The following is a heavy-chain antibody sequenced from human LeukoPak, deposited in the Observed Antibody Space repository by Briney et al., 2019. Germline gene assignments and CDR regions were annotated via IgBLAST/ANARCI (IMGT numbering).Heavy chain of an antibody. Sequence: APVKVSCKASGYTFTSYYTHWVRQAPGQGLEWMGIINPSGGSTSYAQKFQGRVTMTRDTSTSTVYMELSSLRSEDTAVYYCARVSEIVVVVAAGEYYFDYWGQGTLVTVSS. V-gene: IGHV1-46*01. D-gene: IGHD2-15*01. CDR2: INPSGGST. J-gene: IGHJ4*02. CDR1: GYTFTSYY. CDR3: ARVSEIVVVVAAGEYYFDY.